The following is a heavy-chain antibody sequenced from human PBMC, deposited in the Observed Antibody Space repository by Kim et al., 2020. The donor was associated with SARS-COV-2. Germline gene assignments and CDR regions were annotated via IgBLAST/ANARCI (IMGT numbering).Heavy chain of an antibody. CDR3: ARVWGNFYGSGTTNRCWFDP. V-gene: IGHV1-18*01. D-gene: IGHD3-10*01. CDR1: GYTFTSYG. CDR2: ISAYSGNT. Sequence: ASVKVSCKASGYTFTSYGVTWVRQAPGQGLEWMGWISAYSGNTNYAPNLQDRVTMTTDTSTTTAYMELRSLRSDDTAVYYCARVWGNFYGSGTTNRCWFDPWGQGTLVTVSS. J-gene: IGHJ5*02.